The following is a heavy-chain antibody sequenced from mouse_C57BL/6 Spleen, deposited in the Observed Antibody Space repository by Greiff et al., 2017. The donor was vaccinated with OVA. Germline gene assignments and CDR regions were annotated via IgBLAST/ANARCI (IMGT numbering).Heavy chain of an antibody. Sequence: EVQLVESGGDLVKPGGSLKLSCAASGFTFSSYGMSWVRQTPDKRLEWVATISSGGSYTYYPDSVKGRFTISRDNAKNTLYLQMSSLKSEDTAMYYCARHGVTTVVADYWGQGTTLTVSS. CDR3: ARHGVTTVVADY. J-gene: IGHJ2*01. V-gene: IGHV5-6*01. CDR2: ISSGGSYT. D-gene: IGHD1-1*01. CDR1: GFTFSSYG.